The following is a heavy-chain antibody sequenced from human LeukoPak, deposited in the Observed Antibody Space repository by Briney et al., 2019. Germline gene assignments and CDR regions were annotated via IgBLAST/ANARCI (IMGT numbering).Heavy chain of an antibody. J-gene: IGHJ4*02. V-gene: IGHV3-74*01. CDR2: INGDGSRT. D-gene: IGHD4-17*01. CDR3: ARGATYAYYFDY. Sequence: GGSLRLSCAASGFTFSTNWMHWVRQAPGKGLVWVSRINGDGSRTNYADSVEGRFTISRDNAKTTVYLQMNSLRAEDTAVYYCARGATYAYYFDYWGQGILVTVSS. CDR1: GFTFSTNW.